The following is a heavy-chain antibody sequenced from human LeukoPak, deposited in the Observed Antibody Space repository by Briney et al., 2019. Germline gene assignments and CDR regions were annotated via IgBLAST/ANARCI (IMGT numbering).Heavy chain of an antibody. V-gene: IGHV3-23*01. Sequence: GGSLRLSCVASGFTFSTYAMNWVRQAPGKGLEWVSGISAGGGSTNYADSVKSRFTISRDDSKNTLYLQLTSLRAEDTAVYYCASVISGYWGQGTLVTVSS. CDR3: ASVISGY. J-gene: IGHJ4*02. D-gene: IGHD3-10*01. CDR1: GFTFSTYA. CDR2: ISAGGGST.